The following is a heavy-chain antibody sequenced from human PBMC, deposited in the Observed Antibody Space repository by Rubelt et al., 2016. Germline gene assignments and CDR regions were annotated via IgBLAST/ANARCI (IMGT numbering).Heavy chain of an antibody. CDR1: RGTISSGGYY. CDR3: ARRDISSGYFDY. Sequence: QLQLQESGPGLVKPSETLSLTCSVSRGTISSGGYYWGWIRQAPGKGLEWIGSVHYRGSPYSNPSLQSRVTISLDTSKNQFSLKLSSVTAADTAVYYCARRDISSGYFDYWGQGTLVTVSS. V-gene: IGHV4-39*07. CDR2: VHYRGSP. J-gene: IGHJ4*02. D-gene: IGHD5-18*01.